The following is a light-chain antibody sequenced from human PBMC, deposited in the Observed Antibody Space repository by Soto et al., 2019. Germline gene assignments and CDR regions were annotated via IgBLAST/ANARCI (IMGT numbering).Light chain of an antibody. CDR3: QQYGSSPWVA. V-gene: IGKV3-20*01. CDR2: GAS. Sequence: EIVLTQSPGTLSLSPGERATLSCRASQSVSSSYLAWYQQKPGQAPRLLIYGASSRATGIPDRFSGSGSGTDFTLTISRLEPEDFAVYYCQQYGSSPWVAFGQGTKVDIK. J-gene: IGKJ1*01. CDR1: QSVSSSY.